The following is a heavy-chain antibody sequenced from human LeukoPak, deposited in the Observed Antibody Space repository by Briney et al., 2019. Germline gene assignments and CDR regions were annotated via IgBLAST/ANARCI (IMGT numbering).Heavy chain of an antibody. CDR1: GGTFSSYA. CDR2: IIPIFGTA. V-gene: IGHV1-69*13. J-gene: IGHJ4*02. Sequence: ASVKVSCKASGGTFSSYAISWVRQAPGQGLEWMGGIIPIFGTANYAQKFQGRVTITADESTSTAYMELSSLRSEDTAVYYCARDYVDDIPMIKDYWGQGTLVTVSS. CDR3: ARDYVDDIPMIKDY. D-gene: IGHD2-8*01.